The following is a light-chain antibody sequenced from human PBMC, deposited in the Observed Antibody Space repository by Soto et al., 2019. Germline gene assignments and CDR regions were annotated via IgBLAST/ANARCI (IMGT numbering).Light chain of an antibody. V-gene: IGLV1-44*01. J-gene: IGLJ2*01. Sequence: QAVVTQSPSASGTLGQRVTISCSGSSSIIGTTTVNWYQQLPGTAPKLLIYSYNQRPSGVPDRFSGSKSGTSASLAISGLQSEDEADYYCAAWDDSLNGVLFGGGTKLTVL. CDR2: SYN. CDR1: SSIIGTTT. CDR3: AAWDDSLNGVL.